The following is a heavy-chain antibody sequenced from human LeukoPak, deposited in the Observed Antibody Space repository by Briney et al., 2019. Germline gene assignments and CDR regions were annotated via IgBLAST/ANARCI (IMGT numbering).Heavy chain of an antibody. CDR1: GFTVSSNY. CDR2: IYSGGST. CDR3: ARRSSGWLGGPFDY. J-gene: IGHJ4*02. V-gene: IGHV3-66*01. Sequence: PGGSLRLSCAASGFTVSSNYMSWVRQAPGKGLEWVSVIYSGGSTYYADSVKGRFTISRDNSKNTLYLQMNSLRAEDTAVYYCARRSSGWLGGPFDYRGQGTLVTVSS. D-gene: IGHD6-19*01.